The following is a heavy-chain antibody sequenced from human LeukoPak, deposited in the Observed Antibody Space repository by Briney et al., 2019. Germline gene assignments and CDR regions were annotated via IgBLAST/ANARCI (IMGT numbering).Heavy chain of an antibody. CDR1: GGSISSSSYY. D-gene: IGHD2-2*01. J-gene: IGHJ4*02. V-gene: IGHV4-39*01. CDR3: ARQPAGIVVVPAAIGGGFDY. CDR2: IYYSGST. Sequence: SETLSLTCTVSGGSISSSSYYWGWIRQPPGKGLEWIGSIYYSGSTYYNPSLKSRVTISVDTSKNQFPLKLSSVTAADTAVYYCARQPAGIVVVPAAIGGGFDYWGQGTLVTVSS.